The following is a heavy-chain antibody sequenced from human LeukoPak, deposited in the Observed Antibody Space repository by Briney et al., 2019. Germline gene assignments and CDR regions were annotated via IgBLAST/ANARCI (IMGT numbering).Heavy chain of an antibody. Sequence: GASVKVSCKASGFTFTSSAVQWVRQARGQRLEWIGWIVVGSGNTNYAQKFQERVTITRDMSTSTAYMELSSLRSEDTAVYYCAAGPYDFWSGLTRFDYWGQGTLVTVSS. J-gene: IGHJ4*02. CDR2: IVVGSGNT. D-gene: IGHD3-3*01. CDR3: AAGPYDFWSGLTRFDY. V-gene: IGHV1-58*01. CDR1: GFTFTSSA.